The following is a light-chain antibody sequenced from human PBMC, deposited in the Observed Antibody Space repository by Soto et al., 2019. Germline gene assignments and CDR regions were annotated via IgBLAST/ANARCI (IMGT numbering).Light chain of an antibody. Sequence: QPVLTQPPSVSGAPGQRVTISCTGSSSNIGAGYDVHWYQQLPGTAPKLLSYGNSNRPSGVPDRFSGSKSGTSASLAITGLQAEDEADYYCQSYDSSLSGWVFGGGTKRTVL. CDR2: GNS. CDR3: QSYDSSLSGWV. CDR1: SSNIGAGYD. J-gene: IGLJ3*02. V-gene: IGLV1-40*01.